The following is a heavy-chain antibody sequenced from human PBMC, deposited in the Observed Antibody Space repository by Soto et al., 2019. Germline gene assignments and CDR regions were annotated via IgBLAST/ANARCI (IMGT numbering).Heavy chain of an antibody. CDR1: SDSVTGASDY. Sequence: PSVTLSLTCPVSSDSVTGASDYWNWLRQSPGKGLDWLGYITYTGSTNHSPTLNGRVTMSVDTSRNQFSMKLNSVTDADTAIYYCARLQYHWTYNHYHGMDVWAQGTTVT. V-gene: IGHV4-61*01. CDR3: ARLQYHWTYNHYHGMDV. J-gene: IGHJ6*02. CDR2: ITYTGST. D-gene: IGHD1-20*01.